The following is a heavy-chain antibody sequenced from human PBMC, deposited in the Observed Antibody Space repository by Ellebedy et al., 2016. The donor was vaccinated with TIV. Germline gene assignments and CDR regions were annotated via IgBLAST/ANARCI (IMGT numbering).Heavy chain of an antibody. J-gene: IGHJ4*02. CDR3: ARGVDY. V-gene: IGHV3-21*01. CDR1: GFTFNNYD. Sequence: GESLKISCAASGFTFNNYDLNWVRQAPGKGLEWVSSIGRRGASTYYADSVKGRFTISRDNAKKSLFLQMSSLRFEDTAVYYCARGVDYWGQGTLVSVSS. CDR2: IGRRGAST.